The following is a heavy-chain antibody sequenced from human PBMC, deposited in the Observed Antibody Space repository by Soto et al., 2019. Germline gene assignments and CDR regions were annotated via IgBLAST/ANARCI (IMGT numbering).Heavy chain of an antibody. D-gene: IGHD1-20*01. Sequence: QVQLQQWGAGLLKPSETLSLICAVSGESLSDHYWSWIRQSPGKGLEWIGDINQYGTTNYNPSLKGRVTISADTSTNQFFLRLASVTAADTAIYYCARGAHISGVTRCFDPWGQGTLGTVSS. J-gene: IGHJ5*02. CDR1: GESLSDHY. CDR2: INQYGTT. V-gene: IGHV4-34*01. CDR3: ARGAHISGVTRCFDP.